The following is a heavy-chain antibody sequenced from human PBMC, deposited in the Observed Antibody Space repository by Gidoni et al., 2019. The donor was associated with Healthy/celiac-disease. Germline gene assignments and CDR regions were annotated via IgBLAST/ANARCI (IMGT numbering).Heavy chain of an antibody. V-gene: IGHV3-9*01. D-gene: IGHD1-26*01. J-gene: IGHJ4*02. CDR3: AKDSSGYSGSYYNY. CDR2: ISWNSGSI. Sequence: VSGISWNSGSIGYADSVKGRFTISRDNAKNSLYLQMNSLRAEDTALYYCAKDSSGYSGSYYNYWGQGTLVTVSS.